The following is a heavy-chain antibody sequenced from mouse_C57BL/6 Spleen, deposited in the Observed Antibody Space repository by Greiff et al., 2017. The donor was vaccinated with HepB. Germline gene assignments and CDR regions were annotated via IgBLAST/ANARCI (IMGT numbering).Heavy chain of an antibody. Sequence: EVKLMESGGGLVQPGGSMKLSCAASGFTFSDAWMDWVRQSPEKGLEWVAEIRNKTNNHATYYAETVQVRFTIERDDTKSSVYLQMNSLRAEDTGIYYSTGGAYRGYFDYWGQGTTLTVSS. D-gene: IGHD6-5*01. CDR2: IRNKTNNHAT. V-gene: IGHV6-6*01. J-gene: IGHJ2*01. CDR3: TGGAYRGYFDY. CDR1: GFTFSDAW.